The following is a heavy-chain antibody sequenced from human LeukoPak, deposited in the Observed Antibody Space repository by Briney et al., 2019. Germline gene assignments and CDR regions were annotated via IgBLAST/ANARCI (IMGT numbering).Heavy chain of an antibody. CDR3: VTGFTTMAVDYFDY. D-gene: IGHD5-18*01. Sequence: ASVKVSCKVSGKTLSDLSVHWLRQPPGKGLEWLGGSDPEDGERIYAQMFQGRVTMTEDTSIDTAYMELSSLRSEDTAVYYCVTGFTTMAVDYFDYWGQGTLVTVSP. V-gene: IGHV1-24*01. J-gene: IGHJ4*02. CDR2: SDPEDGER. CDR1: GKTLSDLS.